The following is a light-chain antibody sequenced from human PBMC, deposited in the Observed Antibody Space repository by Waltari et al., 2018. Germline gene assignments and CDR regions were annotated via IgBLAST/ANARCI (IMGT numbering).Light chain of an antibody. CDR1: QSVLYSSNNKNY. J-gene: IGKJ1*01. V-gene: IGKV4-1*01. Sequence: DIVMTQSPDSLAVSLGERATINCESSQSVLYSSNNKNYLAWYQQKPGQPPKLLIYWASTRESGVPDRCSGSGAGTECTLTINSLQAEDVGVYYCQQYYNTPRTFGQGTKVEVK. CDR3: QQYYNTPRT. CDR2: WAS.